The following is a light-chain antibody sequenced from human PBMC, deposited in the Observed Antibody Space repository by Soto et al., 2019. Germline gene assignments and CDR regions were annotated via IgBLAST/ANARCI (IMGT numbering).Light chain of an antibody. CDR1: QGISSL. Sequence: IVLTQSLATLSVSPGESATTSCPASQGISSLLAWYQQKHGQANRLLIYAASTRAAGIPARFSGSGSGTDFTLTISSLQSEDFAVYYCQQYYDWPITCGQGKRLEIK. J-gene: IGKJ5*01. CDR2: AAS. CDR3: QQYYDWPIT. V-gene: IGKV3-15*01.